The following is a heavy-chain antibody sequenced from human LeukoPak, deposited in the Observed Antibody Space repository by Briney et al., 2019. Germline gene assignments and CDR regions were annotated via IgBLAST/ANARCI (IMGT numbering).Heavy chain of an antibody. CDR2: IIPIFGTA. J-gene: IGHJ4*02. CDR1: GGTFSSYA. V-gene: IGHV1-69*06. CDR3: ARARKGYYGSGSYRFDY. Sequence: GASVKVSCKASGGTFSSYAISWVRQAPGQGLEWLGGIIPIFGTANYAQKFQGRVTITADKSTSTAYMELSSLRSEDTAVYYCARARKGYYGSGSYRFDYWGQGTLVTVSS. D-gene: IGHD3-10*01.